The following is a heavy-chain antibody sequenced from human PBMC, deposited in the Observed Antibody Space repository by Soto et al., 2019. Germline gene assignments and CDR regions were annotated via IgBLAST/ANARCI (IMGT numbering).Heavy chain of an antibody. CDR3: VKDESINWYSGHFRH. V-gene: IGHV3-9*01. Sequence: SLSVSWASSGITFDDYSMHLVLRVPGKGLEWVSGINWNSGSIGYGDSVKGRFAISRDNAKNSLHLQMNSLSAEDTAFYYCVKDESINWYSGHFRHWGQGTLVTVSS. J-gene: IGHJ1*01. CDR2: INWNSGSI. D-gene: IGHD6-13*01. CDR1: GITFDDYS.